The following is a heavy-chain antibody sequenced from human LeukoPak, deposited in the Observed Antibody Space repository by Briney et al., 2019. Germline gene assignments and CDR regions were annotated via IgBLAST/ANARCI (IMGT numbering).Heavy chain of an antibody. CDR1: GGSISSGDYY. CDR3: ARDKIAAAGEVYYYYGMDV. D-gene: IGHD6-13*01. V-gene: IGHV4-30-4*01. J-gene: IGHJ6*02. CDR2: IYYSGST. Sequence: SQTLSLTCTVSGGSISSGDYYWSWIRQPPGKGLEWIGYIYYSGSTYYNPSLKSRVTISVDTSKNQFSLKLSSVTAADTAVYYCARDKIAAAGEVYYYYGMDVWGQGTTVTVSS.